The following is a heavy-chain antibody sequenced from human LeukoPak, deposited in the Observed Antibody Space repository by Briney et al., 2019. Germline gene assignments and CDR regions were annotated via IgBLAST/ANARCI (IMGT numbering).Heavy chain of an antibody. J-gene: IGHJ4*02. CDR1: GFTFSDYY. D-gene: IGHD4-23*01. CDR3: AKDDHRYPTPSFDY. V-gene: IGHV3-11*01. Sequence: PGGSLRLSCAASGFTFSDYYMSWIRQAPGKGLEWVSYISSSGSTIYYADSVKGRFTISRDNSKNTLYLQMNSLRAEDTAVYYCAKDDHRYPTPSFDYWGQGTLVTVSS. CDR2: ISSSGSTI.